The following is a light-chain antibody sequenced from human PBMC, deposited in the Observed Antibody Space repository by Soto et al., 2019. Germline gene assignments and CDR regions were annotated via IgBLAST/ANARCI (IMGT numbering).Light chain of an antibody. CDR1: SSDVGGYNC. Sequence: QSVLTQPPSASGSPGQSVTISCTGTSSDVGGYNCVSWYQQHPGKAPKLMIYEVNKRPSGVPDRFSGSKSGNTASLTVSGVQAEDEADYYCSSYAGRNSLVFGGGTKLTVL. CDR3: SSYAGRNSLV. V-gene: IGLV2-8*01. CDR2: EVN. J-gene: IGLJ2*01.